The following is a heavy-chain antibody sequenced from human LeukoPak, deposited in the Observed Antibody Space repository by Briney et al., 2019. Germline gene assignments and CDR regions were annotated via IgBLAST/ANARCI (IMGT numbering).Heavy chain of an antibody. D-gene: IGHD2-2*01. J-gene: IGHJ5*02. CDR1: GYSFGSGYE. Sequence: PSGSLSLSCAVSGYSFGSGYEWAWIRQTPEKRLELIAIICYGGSAHYNASFQSGVAIYVNTSINQYSLTLTSVTAADTAIYYCARDARWLVPDCTSTSCYENFFDPWGPGTLVTVSS. CDR3: ARDARWLVPDCTSTSCYENFFDP. CDR2: ICYGGSA. V-gene: IGHV4-38-2*02.